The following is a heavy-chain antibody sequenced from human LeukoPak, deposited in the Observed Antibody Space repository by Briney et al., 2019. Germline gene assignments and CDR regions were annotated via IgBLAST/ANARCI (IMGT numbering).Heavy chain of an antibody. Sequence: GGSLRLSCVASGFTFSAHSMNWVRQAPGKGLEWVSSISTGSRYIYYAYSVKGRFTISRDDAKNSLYLQMDYLRAEDTAVYYCARADCSGSTCYLRRSWFDPWGQGTLVTVSS. J-gene: IGHJ5*02. D-gene: IGHD2-2*01. V-gene: IGHV3-21*01. CDR3: ARADCSGSTCYLRRSWFDP. CDR1: GFTFSAHS. CDR2: ISTGSRYI.